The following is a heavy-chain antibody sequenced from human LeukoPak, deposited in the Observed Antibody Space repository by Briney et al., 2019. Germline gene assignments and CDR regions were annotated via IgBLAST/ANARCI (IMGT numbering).Heavy chain of an antibody. CDR2: IYYSGST. Sequence: SETLSLTCTVSGGSISSSSYYWGWIRQPPGKGLEWIGSIYYSGSTYYNPSLKSRVTISVDTSKNQFSLKLSSVTAADTAVYYCARERWEVERGPPDYYYYYGMDVWGQGTTVTVSS. J-gene: IGHJ6*02. D-gene: IGHD1-1*01. CDR1: GGSISSSSYY. V-gene: IGHV4-39*07. CDR3: ARERWEVERGPPDYYYYYGMDV.